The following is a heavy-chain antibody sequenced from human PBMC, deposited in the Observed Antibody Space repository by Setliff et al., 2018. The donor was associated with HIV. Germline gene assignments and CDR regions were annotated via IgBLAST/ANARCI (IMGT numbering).Heavy chain of an antibody. Sequence: ASVKVSCKASGYIFTDYYIHWVRQAPGQGLEWMGWINPNGGYTNYAKKFLGRVTMTRDTSFTTAYLELSRLGSDDTAVYYCAADNYNCNSFDSWGQGSLVTSPQ. D-gene: IGHD3-3*01. J-gene: IGHJ4*02. CDR1: GYIFTDYY. V-gene: IGHV1-2*02. CDR3: AADNYNCNSFDS. CDR2: INPNGGYT.